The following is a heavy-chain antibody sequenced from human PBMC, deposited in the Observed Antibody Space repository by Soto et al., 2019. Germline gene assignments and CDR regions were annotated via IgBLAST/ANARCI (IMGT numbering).Heavy chain of an antibody. CDR3: ARPMDYYYYYMDV. V-gene: IGHV4-39*01. CDR1: GGSISSSSYY. J-gene: IGHJ6*03. Sequence: SETLSLTCTVSGGSISSSSYYWGWIRHPPGKGLEWIGSIYYSGSTYYNPSLKSRVTISVDTSKNQFSLKLSSVTAADTAVYYCARPMDYYYYYMDVWGKGTTVTVSS. CDR2: IYYSGST. D-gene: IGHD3-10*01.